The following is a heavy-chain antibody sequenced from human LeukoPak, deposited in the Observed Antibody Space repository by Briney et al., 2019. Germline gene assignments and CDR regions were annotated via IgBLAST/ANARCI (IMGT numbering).Heavy chain of an antibody. V-gene: IGHV4-59*02. J-gene: IGHJ4*01. CDR2: IYYTGSS. D-gene: IGHD7-27*01. Sequence: SETLSLTCTVSGGSVSDYYWSWIRQSPGKGLEWIGYIYYTGSSSYNPSLRSRVTISADTSKNQFSLKLSSVTAADTAVYCASRKLGNDYWGQGTLVTVSS. CDR1: GGSVSDYY. CDR3: ASRKLGNDY.